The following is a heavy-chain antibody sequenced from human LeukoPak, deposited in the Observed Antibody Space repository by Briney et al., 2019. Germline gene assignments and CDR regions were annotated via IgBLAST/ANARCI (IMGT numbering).Heavy chain of an antibody. CDR1: GGSMTGSY. V-gene: IGHV4-59*05. Sequence: SETLSLTCTVSGGSMTGSYWSWIRQSPGKGLEWIGSIYYSGSTYYNPSLKSRVTISIDTSKNQFSLKLSSVTAADTAVYYCARHVDGRSWFDPWGQGTLVTVSS. J-gene: IGHJ5*02. CDR3: ARHVDGRSWFDP. D-gene: IGHD5-12*01. CDR2: IYYSGST.